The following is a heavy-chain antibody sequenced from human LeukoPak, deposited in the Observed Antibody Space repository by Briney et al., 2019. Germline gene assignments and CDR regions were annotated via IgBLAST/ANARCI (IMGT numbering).Heavy chain of an antibody. J-gene: IGHJ5*02. CDR1: GGTFSSYA. D-gene: IGHD1-1*01. CDR2: IIPIFGTA. V-gene: IGHV1-69*13. CDR3: ARANEQFSLSNWFDP. Sequence: SVKVSCKASGGTFSSYAISWVRQAPGQGLEWMGGIIPIFGTANYAQKFQGRVTITADESTSTAYMELSSLRSEDMAVYYCARANEQFSLSNWFDPWGQGTLVTVSS.